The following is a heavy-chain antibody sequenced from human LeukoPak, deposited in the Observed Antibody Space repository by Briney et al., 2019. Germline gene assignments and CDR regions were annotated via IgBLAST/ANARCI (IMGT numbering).Heavy chain of an antibody. Sequence: PGGTLRLSCTASGFTFSNYWMSWVRQAPGKGLEWVAIIKEDGSKEYYVDSVKGRFTISRDNARNSLYLQMNGLRDEDTAVYYCARSVEKGTVDYWGQGTLVTVSS. D-gene: IGHD2-8*02. CDR3: ARSVEKGTVDY. V-gene: IGHV3-7*01. J-gene: IGHJ4*02. CDR1: GFTFSNYW. CDR2: IKEDGSKE.